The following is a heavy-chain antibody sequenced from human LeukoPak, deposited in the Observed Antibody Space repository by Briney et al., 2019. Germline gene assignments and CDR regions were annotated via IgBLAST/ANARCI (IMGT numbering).Heavy chain of an antibody. CDR1: GFTFSSYA. CDR2: IGEDGSRK. D-gene: IGHD1-26*01. CDR3: ARDIPGGSTHLDY. Sequence: GGSLRLSCAASGFTFSSYAMSWVCQAPGKGLEWVANIGEDGSRKNYGDSVKGRFTISRDNAENSLYLQMNILRVEDTAVYYCARDIPGGSTHLDYWGQGTLVTVSA. V-gene: IGHV3-7*01. J-gene: IGHJ4*02.